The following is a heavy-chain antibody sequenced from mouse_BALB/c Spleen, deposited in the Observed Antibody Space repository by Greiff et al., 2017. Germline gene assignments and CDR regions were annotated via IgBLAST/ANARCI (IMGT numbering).Heavy chain of an antibody. CDR2: IWSGGST. V-gene: IGHV2-2*02. Sequence: QVQLQQSGPGLVQPSQSLSITCTVSGFSLTSYGVHWVRQSPGKGLEWLGVIWSGGSTDYNAAFISRLSISKDNSKSQVFFKMNSLQANDTAIYYCAIIGTAYFDYWGQGTTLTGSS. CDR1: GFSLTSYG. D-gene: IGHD2-14*01. CDR3: AIIGTAYFDY. J-gene: IGHJ2*01.